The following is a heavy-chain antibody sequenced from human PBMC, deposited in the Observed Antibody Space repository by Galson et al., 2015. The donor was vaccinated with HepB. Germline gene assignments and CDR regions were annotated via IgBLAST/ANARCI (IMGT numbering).Heavy chain of an antibody. Sequence: SLRLSCAASGFTFSTYGMHWVRQVPGKGLEWVAVISYDGANKYYADFVKGRFTISRDNSNNTVSLQMNSLRPEDTALYYCGRDPNGNYIGAFDFWGRGTMVTVSS. V-gene: IGHV3-30*03. CDR1: GFTFSTYG. CDR2: ISYDGANK. D-gene: IGHD2-8*01. CDR3: GRDPNGNYIGAFDF. J-gene: IGHJ3*01.